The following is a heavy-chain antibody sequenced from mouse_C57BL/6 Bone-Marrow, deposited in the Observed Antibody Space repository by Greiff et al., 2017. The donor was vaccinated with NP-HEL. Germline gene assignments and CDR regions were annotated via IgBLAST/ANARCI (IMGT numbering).Heavy chain of an antibody. CDR2: VYPYNGGT. CDR3: ARLVYYGTLYYFDY. D-gene: IGHD1-1*01. V-gene: IGHV1-36*01. CDR1: GFTFTDYY. J-gene: IGHJ2*01. Sequence: EVKLQESGPVLVKPGPSVKISCKASGFTFTDYYMHWVKQSHGKSLEWIGLVYPYNGGTSSNQKFTGKATLTVDTSSSTAYMELNSLTSEDSAVYYCARLVYYGTLYYFDYWGQGTTLTVSS.